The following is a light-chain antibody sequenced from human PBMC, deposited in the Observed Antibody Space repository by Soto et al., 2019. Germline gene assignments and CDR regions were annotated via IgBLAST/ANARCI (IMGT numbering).Light chain of an antibody. CDR2: DAS. Sequence: EVVLTQSPDTLSLPPGERATLSCRASQSISSYLAWYQQKPGQAPRLLIYDASNRATGIPARFSGSGSGTDFTLTISSLESEDFAIYYCQQRSNWPTFGQGTRLEI. CDR3: QQRSNWPT. V-gene: IGKV3-11*01. CDR1: QSISSY. J-gene: IGKJ5*01.